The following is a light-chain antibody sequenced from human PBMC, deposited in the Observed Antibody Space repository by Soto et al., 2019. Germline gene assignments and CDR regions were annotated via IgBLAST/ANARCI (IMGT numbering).Light chain of an antibody. CDR2: EVT. J-gene: IGLJ2*01. V-gene: IGLV2-8*01. Sequence: QSALTQPPSASGSPGQSVTISCTGTSRDIGDYDYVSGYQQHPGKVPKLIIYEVTKRPSGVPDRFSASKSGNTASLTVSGLQGEDEADYYCSSYGGSNNFVVFGGGTKVTVL. CDR3: SSYGGSNNFVV. CDR1: SRDIGDYDY.